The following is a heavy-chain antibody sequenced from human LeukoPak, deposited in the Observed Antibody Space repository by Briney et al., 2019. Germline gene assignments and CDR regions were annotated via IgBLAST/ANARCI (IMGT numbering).Heavy chain of an antibody. Sequence: SQTLSLTCIVSGGSLSSGSYYWSWIRQPPGRGLEWFGYICNSVRTNYNPSLKSRVTISVDTSKNQFSLKLSSVTAADTAVYYCARSSSSSTARGDYFDYWGQGTLVTVSS. CDR2: ICNSVRT. D-gene: IGHD4-17*01. V-gene: IGHV4-61*01. CDR3: ARSSSSSTARGDYFDY. CDR1: GGSLSSGSYY. J-gene: IGHJ4*02.